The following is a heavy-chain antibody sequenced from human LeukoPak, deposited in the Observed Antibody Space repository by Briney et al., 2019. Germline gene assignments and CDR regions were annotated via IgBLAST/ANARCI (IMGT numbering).Heavy chain of an antibody. Sequence: PGGSLRLSCAASGFTVRTNYMNWIRQAPGEGLEWVSYISSSTSYTNYAGSVKGRFTISRDNAKNSLYLQMNSLRAEDTAVYYCARSPGYPTTYFDYWGQGTLVTVSS. CDR2: ISSSTSYT. D-gene: IGHD3-9*01. CDR1: GFTVRTNY. CDR3: ARSPGYPTTYFDY. V-gene: IGHV3-11*03. J-gene: IGHJ4*02.